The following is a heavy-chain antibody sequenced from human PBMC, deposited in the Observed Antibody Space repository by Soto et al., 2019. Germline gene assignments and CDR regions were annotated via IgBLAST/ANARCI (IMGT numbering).Heavy chain of an antibody. V-gene: IGHV3-23*01. CDR3: AKAFPPYYGSGSSYYFTF. D-gene: IGHD3-10*01. J-gene: IGHJ4*02. CDR2: ISGSGLNT. Sequence: EVQLLESGGGLVQPGGSLTLSCAASGFTFSSYAMSWVRQAPGKGLEGVSAISGSGLNTYYAESVKGRFTISRDNSKNTLYLQLNSLRAEDTAIYYCAKAFPPYYGSGSSYYFTFWGQGTLVTVSS. CDR1: GFTFSSYA.